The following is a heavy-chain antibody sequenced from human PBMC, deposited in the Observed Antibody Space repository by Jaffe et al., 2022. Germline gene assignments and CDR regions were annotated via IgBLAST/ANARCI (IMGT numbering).Heavy chain of an antibody. CDR2: ISGSGGTT. CDR1: LFTFNKYA. CDR3: TKQALGDYSLWYFDL. V-gene: IGHV3-23*01. J-gene: IGHJ2*01. Sequence: EVQLLESGGGLVQPGGSLRLSCGASLFTFNKYAISWVRQAPGKGLEWVSGISGSGGTTYYADSVKGRFTISRDNSKNTVFLQMNSLRAEDTAVYYCTKQALGDYSLWYFDLWGRGTLVTVSS. D-gene: IGHD2-21*01.